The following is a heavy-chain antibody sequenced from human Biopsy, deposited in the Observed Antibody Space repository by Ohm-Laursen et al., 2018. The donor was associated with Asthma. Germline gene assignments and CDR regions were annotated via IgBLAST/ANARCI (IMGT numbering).Heavy chain of an antibody. CDR1: GFTFSNAW. V-gene: IGHV3-23*01. CDR3: ARDVDLRSVY. D-gene: IGHD2-15*01. Sequence: SLRLSCTASGFTFSNAWMSWVRQAPGKGLERVSAITGSGGTTYYADSVRGRFTISRDNSKSTLFLQMDNLRAEDTAVYYCARDVDLRSVYWGQGTLVIVSS. CDR2: ITGSGGTT. J-gene: IGHJ4*02.